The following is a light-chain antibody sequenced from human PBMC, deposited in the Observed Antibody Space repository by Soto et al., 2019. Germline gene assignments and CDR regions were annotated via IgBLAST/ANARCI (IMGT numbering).Light chain of an antibody. CDR1: SSDVGGYDY. Sequence: QSALTQPDSVSGSPGQSITISCTGTSSDVGGYDYVSWYQLHPGKAPKLMVFEVSNRPSGVSYRFSGSKSGNTASLTISGLEAEDEADYFCSSYSISTAYLFGTGTKLT. J-gene: IGLJ1*01. V-gene: IGLV2-14*01. CDR3: SSYSISTAYL. CDR2: EVS.